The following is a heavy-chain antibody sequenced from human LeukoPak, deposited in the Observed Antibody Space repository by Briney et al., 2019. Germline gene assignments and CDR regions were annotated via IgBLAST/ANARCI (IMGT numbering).Heavy chain of an antibody. CDR1: GGSISSSSYY. CDR2: IYYSGST. Sequence: SETLSLTCTVSGGSISSSSYYWGWIRQPPGKGLEWIGSIYYSGSTYYNPSLKSRVTISVDTSKNQFSLKLSSVTAADTAVYYCARGGVTVTKAYYFDYWGQGTLVTVSS. J-gene: IGHJ4*02. V-gene: IGHV4-39*07. CDR3: ARGGVTVTKAYYFDY. D-gene: IGHD4-17*01.